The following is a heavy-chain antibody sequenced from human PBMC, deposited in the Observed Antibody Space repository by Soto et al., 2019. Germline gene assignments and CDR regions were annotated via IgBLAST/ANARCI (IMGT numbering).Heavy chain of an antibody. CDR3: ARVGYCSSTSCSNYYYGMDV. D-gene: IGHD2-2*03. V-gene: IGHV3-21*01. CDR1: GFTFSSYS. J-gene: IGHJ6*02. Sequence: GGSLRLSCAASGFTFSSYSMNWVRQAPGKGLEWASSISSSSSYIYYADSVKGRFTISRDNAKNSLYLQMNSLRAEDTAVYYCARVGYCSSTSCSNYYYGMDVWGQGTTVTVSS. CDR2: ISSSSSYI.